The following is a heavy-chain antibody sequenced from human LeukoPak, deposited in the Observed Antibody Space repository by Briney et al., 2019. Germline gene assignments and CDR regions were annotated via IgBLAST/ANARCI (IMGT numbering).Heavy chain of an antibody. V-gene: IGHV1-18*01. D-gene: IGHD3-10*01. CDR1: GYTFTSYG. J-gene: IGHJ3*02. Sequence: GASVKVSCKASGYTFTSYGTSWVRQAPGQGLEWMGWSSAYNGNTNYAQKLQGRVTMTTDTSTSTAYMELRSLRSDDTAVYYCATTLWFGEPLAFDIWGQGTMVTVSS. CDR2: SSAYNGNT. CDR3: ATTLWFGEPLAFDI.